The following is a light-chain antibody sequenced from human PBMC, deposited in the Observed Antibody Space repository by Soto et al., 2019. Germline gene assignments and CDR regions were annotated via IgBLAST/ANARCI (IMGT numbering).Light chain of an antibody. CDR2: GVS. Sequence: EIVLTQSLDTLSVSPGERTTLSCKASRSVTSNHVAWYQQKPGQAPRLLIYGVSSRATGVPDRFSGSGSGTDFTLTISRVEPEDFAVYYCQHFGNSLYTFGQGTKLEIK. J-gene: IGKJ2*01. CDR3: QHFGNSLYT. V-gene: IGKV3-20*01. CDR1: RSVTSNH.